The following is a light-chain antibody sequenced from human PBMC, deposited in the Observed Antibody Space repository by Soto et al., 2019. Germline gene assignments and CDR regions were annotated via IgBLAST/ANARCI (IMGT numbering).Light chain of an antibody. CDR1: QSVSSD. CDR2: GAS. CDR3: HHYRSWPPYT. Sequence: EIVMTQSPDTLSVSPGERAALSCRTSQSVSSDLAWYQQKPGQAPRLLIYGASTRATGIPARFSGSGSGTEFTLTISSLQSEDFAVYYCHHYRSWPPYTFGQGTKLEIK. V-gene: IGKV3D-15*01. J-gene: IGKJ2*01.